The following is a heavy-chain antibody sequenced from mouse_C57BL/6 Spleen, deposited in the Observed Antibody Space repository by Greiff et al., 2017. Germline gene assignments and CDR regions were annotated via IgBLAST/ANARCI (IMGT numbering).Heavy chain of an antibody. CDR2: SRNKANDYTT. D-gene: IGHD1-1*02. J-gene: IGHJ4*01. CDR1: GFTFSDFY. V-gene: IGHV7-1*01. CDR3: ARDAWGGYYAMDY. Sequence: EVKVEESGGGLVQSGRSLRLSCATSGFTFSDFYMEWVRQAPGKGLEWIAASRNKANDYTTEYSASVTGRFSVSRDTSQSILYLQMNALRAEDTAIYYCARDAWGGYYAMDYWGQGTSVTVSS.